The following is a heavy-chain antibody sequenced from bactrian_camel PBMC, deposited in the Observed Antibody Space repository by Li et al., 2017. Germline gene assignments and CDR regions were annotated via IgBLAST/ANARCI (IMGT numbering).Heavy chain of an antibody. CDR2: IRRDGGET. D-gene: IGHD3*01. Sequence: QVQLVESGGGLVQPGGSLRLSCKVSGHSRGSNCVGWYRLPPGRAPAEREGIAAIRRDGGETWYAASVKGRFTISQDNAKNTVYLQMDSLRPDDTARYYCSAEGVVTPPPGEVDSFCSGRLLFGYWGQGTQVTVS. CDR3: SAEGVVTPPPGEVDSFCSGRLLFGY. V-gene: IGHV3S53*01. J-gene: IGHJ6*01. CDR1: GHSRGSNC.